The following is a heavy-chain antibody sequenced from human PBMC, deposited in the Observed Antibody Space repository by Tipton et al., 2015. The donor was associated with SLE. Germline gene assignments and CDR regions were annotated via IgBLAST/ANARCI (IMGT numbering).Heavy chain of an antibody. CDR2: IHPSGGSA. Sequence: QVQLVQSGAEVKKSGASVKVSCKASGYNFTSYYIHWVRQAPGQGLEWMGIIHPSGGSASYAQEIQGRVTMTRDTSTSTVYMELSSLRSEDTAVYYCARGDYYYYYMDVWGKGTTVTVSS. J-gene: IGHJ6*03. V-gene: IGHV1-46*01. CDR3: ARGDYYYYYMDV. CDR1: GYNFTSYY.